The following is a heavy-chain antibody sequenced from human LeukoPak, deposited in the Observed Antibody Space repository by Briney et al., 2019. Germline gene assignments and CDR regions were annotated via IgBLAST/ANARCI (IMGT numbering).Heavy chain of an antibody. V-gene: IGHV3-7*01. CDR2: IKQDGSEK. CDR1: GFTFSSYW. J-gene: IGHJ4*02. CDR3: ARDRGDYGDYFDY. Sequence: GGSLRLSCAASGFTFSSYWMSRVRQAPGKGLEWVANIKQDGSEKYYVDSVKGRFTISRDNAKNSLYLQMNSLRAEDTAVYYCARDRGDYGDYFDYWGQGTLVTVSS. D-gene: IGHD4/OR15-4a*01.